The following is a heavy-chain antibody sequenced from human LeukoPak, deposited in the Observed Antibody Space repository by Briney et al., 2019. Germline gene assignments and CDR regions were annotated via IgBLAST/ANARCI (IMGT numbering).Heavy chain of an antibody. D-gene: IGHD1-26*01. CDR2: IVVGSGNT. CDR3: TSDPTFYSGRYCFDY. V-gene: IGHV1-58*01. J-gene: IGHJ4*02. Sequence: SVKVSCKASGFTLSNSAVQWVRQARGQRLEWIGWIVVGSGNTNYAQKFQERVTITRDMSTSTAYRELSSLRSEDTAVYYCTSDPTFYSGRYCFDYWGQGTLVTVSS. CDR1: GFTLSNSA.